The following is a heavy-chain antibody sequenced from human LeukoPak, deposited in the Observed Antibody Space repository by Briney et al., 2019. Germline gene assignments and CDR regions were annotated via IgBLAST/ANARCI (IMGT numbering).Heavy chain of an antibody. CDR1: GFTFSSYS. Sequence: MTGGSLRLSCAASGFTFSSYSMNWVRQAPGKGLEWVSSISSSSSYIYYADSVEGRFTISRDNAKNSLYLQMNSLRAEDTAVYYCARLGIAVAGTGGYYGMDVWGQGTTVTVSS. CDR3: ARLGIAVAGTGGYYGMDV. D-gene: IGHD6-19*01. J-gene: IGHJ6*02. CDR2: ISSSSSYI. V-gene: IGHV3-21*01.